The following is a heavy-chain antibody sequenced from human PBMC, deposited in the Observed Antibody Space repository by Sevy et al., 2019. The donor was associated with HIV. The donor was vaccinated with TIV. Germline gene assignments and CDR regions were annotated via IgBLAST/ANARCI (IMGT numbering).Heavy chain of an antibody. D-gene: IGHD2-21*01. CDR3: AKDGVSRNKLWDWFDP. CDR1: GFTFNIYA. V-gene: IGHV3-23*01. CDR2: IGGGET. J-gene: IGHJ5*02. Sequence: GGSLRLSCATSGFTFNIYAMSWVRQAPGKGLEWVSTIGGGETYSADSVKGRFAISRDDSKSAVYLQMNSLSADDTAVYYWAKDGVSRNKLWDWFDPWGQGTLVTVSS.